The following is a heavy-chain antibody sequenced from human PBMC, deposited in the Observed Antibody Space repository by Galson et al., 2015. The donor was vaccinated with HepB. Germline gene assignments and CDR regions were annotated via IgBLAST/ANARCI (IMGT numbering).Heavy chain of an antibody. CDR3: ARDPTRTYYYDY. J-gene: IGHJ4*02. CDR2: ISYDGSNK. CDR1: GFTFSSYA. V-gene: IGHV3-30-3*01. Sequence: SLRLSCAASGFTFSSYAMHWVRQAPGKGLEWVASISYDGSNKYYADSVKGRFTISRDNSNSTLYLQMNSLGAEDTAVYYCARDPTRTYYYDYWGQGTLVPVSS. D-gene: IGHD4-11*01.